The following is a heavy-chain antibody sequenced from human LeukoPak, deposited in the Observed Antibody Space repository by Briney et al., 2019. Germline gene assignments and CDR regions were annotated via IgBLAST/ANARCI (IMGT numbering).Heavy chain of an antibody. CDR1: GGSISSYY. Sequence: SETLSLTCTVSGGSISSYYWSWIRRPPGKGLEWIGYIYYSGSTNYNPSLKSRVTISVDTSKNQFSLKLSSVTAADTAVYYCARTYYYDSSGYYGLEYYFDYWGQGTLVTVSS. D-gene: IGHD3-22*01. J-gene: IGHJ4*02. V-gene: IGHV4-59*01. CDR2: IYYSGST. CDR3: ARTYYYDSSGYYGLEYYFDY.